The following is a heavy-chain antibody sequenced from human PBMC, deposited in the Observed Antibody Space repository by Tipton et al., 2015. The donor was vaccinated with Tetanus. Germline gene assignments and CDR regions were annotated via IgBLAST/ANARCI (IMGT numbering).Heavy chain of an antibody. CDR2: IHSGGGTT. CDR1: EFTFSIKY. CDR3: ARDRGSTLSNDAFDI. D-gene: IGHD3-16*01. Sequence: GSLRLSCAASEFTFSIKYIIWVRQAPGKGLEWVSGIHSGGGTTYYADSVRGRFTVSRDNSKRILYLQMNSLRVEDTAMYYCARDRGSTLSNDAFDIWGQGTMVTVSS. J-gene: IGHJ3*02. V-gene: IGHV3-53*01.